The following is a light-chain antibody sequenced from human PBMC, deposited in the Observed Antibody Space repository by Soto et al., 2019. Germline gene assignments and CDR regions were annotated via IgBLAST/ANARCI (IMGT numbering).Light chain of an antibody. V-gene: IGKV1-5*01. CDR1: QSISSW. J-gene: IGKJ1*01. Sequence: DIQMTQSPSTLSASVGDRVTITCRASQSISSWLAWYQQKPGKAPKLLIYDASSLESGVPSRFSGSGSGTEFTLTISSLQPDDFATSYCQQYNSSPGTFGQGTKVEIK. CDR3: QQYNSSPGT. CDR2: DAS.